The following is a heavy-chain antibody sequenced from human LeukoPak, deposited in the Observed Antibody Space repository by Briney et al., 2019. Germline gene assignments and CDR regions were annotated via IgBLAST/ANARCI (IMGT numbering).Heavy chain of an antibody. CDR1: GGSISSYY. CDR3: ARSWVVGAQGPGFDP. J-gene: IGHJ5*02. CDR2: IYYSGST. Sequence: SETLSLTCTVSGGSISSYYWSWIRQPPGKGLECIGYIYYSGSTNYNPSLKSRVTISVDTSKNQFSLRLGSVTAADTAVYYCARSWVVGAQGPGFDPWGQGALVTVSS. V-gene: IGHV4-59*08. D-gene: IGHD1-26*01.